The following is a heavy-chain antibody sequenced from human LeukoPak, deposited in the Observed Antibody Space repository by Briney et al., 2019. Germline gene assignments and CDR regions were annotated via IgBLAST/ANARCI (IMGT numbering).Heavy chain of an antibody. V-gene: IGHV4-59*01. CDR1: GDSLSYYY. CDR2: IYCSGST. CDR3: ARDGRISPYSGMDV. J-gene: IGHJ6*02. Sequence: SETLSLTCNVSGDSLSYYYWSWIRQPPGKGLEWIGYIYCSGSTDYNPSLKSRVSISVDTSKNQFSLKLNSVTPADTAVYYCARDGRISPYSGMDVWGQGTTVTVSS. D-gene: IGHD1-26*01.